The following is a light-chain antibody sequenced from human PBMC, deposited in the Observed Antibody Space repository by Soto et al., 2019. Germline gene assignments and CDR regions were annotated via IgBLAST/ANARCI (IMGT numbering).Light chain of an antibody. CDR3: QSYDSSLNWV. CDR2: GNS. V-gene: IGLV1-40*01. J-gene: IGLJ3*02. Sequence: QSVLTQPPSVSGAPGQRVTISCTGSSSNIGAGYDVHWYQQLPGTAPKLLIYGNSNRPSGVPDRFSGSKSGTSASLAITGLQAEDEAAYYCQSYDSSLNWVFGGGTKLTVL. CDR1: SSNIGAGYD.